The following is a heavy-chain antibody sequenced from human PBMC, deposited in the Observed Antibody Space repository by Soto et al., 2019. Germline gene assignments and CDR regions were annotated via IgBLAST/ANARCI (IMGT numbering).Heavy chain of an antibody. V-gene: IGHV1-8*01. CDR3: ARGLYGSGPDYYYYYMDG. CDR1: GYTFTSYD. CDR2: MNPNSGNT. Sequence: ASVKVSCKASGYTFTSYDINWVRQATGQGLGWMGWMNPNSGNTGYAQKFQGRVTMTRNTSISTAYMELSSLRSEDTAVYYCARGLYGSGPDYYYYYMDGWGKGTTVTVSS. J-gene: IGHJ6*03. D-gene: IGHD3-10*01.